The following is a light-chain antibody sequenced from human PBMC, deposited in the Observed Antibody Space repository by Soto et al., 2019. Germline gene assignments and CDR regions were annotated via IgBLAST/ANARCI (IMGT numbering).Light chain of an antibody. V-gene: IGLV1-51*01. Sequence: QSVLTQPPSVSAAPGQKVTISCSGSSSNIGNNSESWYQHLPGTAPKFLIYDNNERPSGIPDRFSASKSGTSATLGITGLQTGDEADYYCVTWDSGLSAVLFGGGTKVTVL. J-gene: IGLJ3*02. CDR3: VTWDSGLSAVL. CDR1: SSNIGNNS. CDR2: DNN.